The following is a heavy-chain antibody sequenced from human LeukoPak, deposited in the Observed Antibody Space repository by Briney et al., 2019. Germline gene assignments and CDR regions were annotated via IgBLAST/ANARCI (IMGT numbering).Heavy chain of an antibody. V-gene: IGHV3-30-3*01. D-gene: IGHD5-24*01. CDR2: ISYDGSNK. CDR3: ARDHGGTGWLQFFDY. CDR1: GFTFSSYA. J-gene: IGHJ4*02. Sequence: GGSLRLSCAASGFTFSSYAMHWVRQAPGKGLEWVAVISYDGSNKYYADSVKGRFTISRDNSKNTLYLQMNSLRAEDTAVYYCARDHGGTGWLQFFDYWGQGTLVTVSS.